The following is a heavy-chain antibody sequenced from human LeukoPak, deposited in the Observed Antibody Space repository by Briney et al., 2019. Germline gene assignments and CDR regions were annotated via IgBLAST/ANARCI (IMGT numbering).Heavy chain of an antibody. D-gene: IGHD6-6*01. Sequence: LRLSCAASGFTFSSYGMHWIRQPPGKGLEWIGHIYHSGSTYYNPSLKSRVTISVDRSKNQFSLKLSSVTAADTAVYYCARDEGGLGGIDPWGQGTLVTVSS. CDR3: ARDEGGLGGIDP. CDR1: GFTFSSYG. V-gene: IGHV4-30-2*01. CDR2: IYHSGST. J-gene: IGHJ5*02.